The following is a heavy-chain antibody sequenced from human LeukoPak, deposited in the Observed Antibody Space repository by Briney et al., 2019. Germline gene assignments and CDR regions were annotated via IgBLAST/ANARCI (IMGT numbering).Heavy chain of an antibody. CDR2: IGNSGGNT. D-gene: IGHD4-17*01. CDR3: AKETRTTVTTGTFDY. V-gene: IGHV3-23*01. Sequence: GRSLRLSCAASGFTFSNYAMSWVRQAPGKGLEWVSGIGNSGGNTYYADSVKGRFTISRDNSKNTLYLHMNSLRAEDTAVYYCAKETRTTVTTGTFDYWGQGTLVTVSS. CDR1: GFTFSNYA. J-gene: IGHJ4*02.